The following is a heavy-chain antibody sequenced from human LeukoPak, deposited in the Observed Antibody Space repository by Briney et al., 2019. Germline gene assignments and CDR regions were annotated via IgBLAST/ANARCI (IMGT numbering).Heavy chain of an antibody. CDR3: ARVSKWSSSSPDYYYYMDV. J-gene: IGHJ6*03. Sequence: PSETLSLTCTVSGYSISSDYYWGWIRQPPGKGLEWIGSIYHSGSPYYNPSLKSRVTISVDTSKNQFSLKLSSVTAADTAVYYCARVSKWSSSSPDYYYYMDVWGKGTTVTVSS. D-gene: IGHD6-6*01. CDR2: IYHSGSP. CDR1: GYSISSDYY. V-gene: IGHV4-38-2*02.